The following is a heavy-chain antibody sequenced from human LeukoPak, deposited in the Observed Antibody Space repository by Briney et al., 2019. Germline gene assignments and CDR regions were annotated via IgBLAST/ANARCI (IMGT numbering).Heavy chain of an antibody. CDR3: ARRRNAGGFWYDY. CDR2: IGPAGAT. V-gene: IGHV3-13*01. J-gene: IGHJ4*02. Sequence: PGGCLRLSCAASGVTFRSYDMHSVREATGKGLGWVSAIGPAGATYYPGSVKGRFTISRENAKNSLYLQMNSLRAGDTAVYYCARRRNAGGFWYDYWGQGTLVTVSS. CDR1: GVTFRSYD. D-gene: IGHD3-3*01.